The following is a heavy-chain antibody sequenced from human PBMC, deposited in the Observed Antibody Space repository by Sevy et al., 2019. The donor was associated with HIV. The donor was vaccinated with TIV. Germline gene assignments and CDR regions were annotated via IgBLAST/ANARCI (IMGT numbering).Heavy chain of an antibody. V-gene: IGHV3-7*01. CDR3: VRAIAADGSF. Sequence: RGSLRLSCAASGFSLNSYWMSWVRQAPGKGLEWVANIKQDGSVKYYLDSVKGRFTISRDNARNLLYLQMNSLRAEDTALYYCVRAIAADGSFWGQGTLVTVSS. J-gene: IGHJ4*02. D-gene: IGHD6-13*01. CDR1: GFSLNSYW. CDR2: IKQDGSVK.